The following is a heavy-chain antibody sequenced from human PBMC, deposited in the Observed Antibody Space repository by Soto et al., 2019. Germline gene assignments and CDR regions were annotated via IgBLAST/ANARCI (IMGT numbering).Heavy chain of an antibody. CDR1: GYTFTSYA. D-gene: IGHD2-15*01. CDR3: ARGGNSSWYFDYYCYYNMDV. J-gene: IGHJ6*03. V-gene: IGHV7-4-1*01. Sequence: QVQLVQSGSELKKPGASVKVSCKASGYTFTSYAMNWVRKAPGQGLEWMGWIYSNTGKPTYAQGFTGLFVFSLDPSGDTAYLRSCSPKAEDTAVYYCARGGNSSWYFDYYCYYNMDVWGKGTTVTVSS. CDR2: IYSNTGKP.